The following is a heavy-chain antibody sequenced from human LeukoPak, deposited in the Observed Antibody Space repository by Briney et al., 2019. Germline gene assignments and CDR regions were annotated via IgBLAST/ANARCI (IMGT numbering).Heavy chain of an antibody. J-gene: IGHJ4*02. Sequence: PGGSLRLSCAASGFTFSSYGMHWVRQAPGKGLEWVAVISYDGSNKYYADSVKGRFTISRDNSKNTLYLQMNSLRAEDTAVYYCANSYYDSSGFDYWGQGPLVTVSS. CDR2: ISYDGSNK. V-gene: IGHV3-30*18. CDR1: GFTFSSYG. D-gene: IGHD3-22*01. CDR3: ANSYYDSSGFDY.